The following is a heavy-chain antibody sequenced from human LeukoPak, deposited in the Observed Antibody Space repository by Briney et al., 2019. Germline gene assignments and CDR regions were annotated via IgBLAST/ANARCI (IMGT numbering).Heavy chain of an antibody. Sequence: GGSLRLSCVASGFTFSTYAMTWVRQAPGKGLQWVSTISGGNTYYAASVMGRFTISRDNFKNTLFLQMNSLRGEDTAVYYCAKLAISIFVVVEYYFDYWGQGTLVTVSS. J-gene: IGHJ4*02. CDR3: AKLAISIFVVVEYYFDY. CDR2: ISGGNT. D-gene: IGHD3-3*01. CDR1: GFTFSTYA. V-gene: IGHV3-23*01.